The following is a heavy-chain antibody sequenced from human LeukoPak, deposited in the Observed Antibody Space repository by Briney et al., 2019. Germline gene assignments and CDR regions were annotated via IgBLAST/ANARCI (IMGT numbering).Heavy chain of an antibody. CDR1: GYSFNSYG. Sequence: ASVKVSCKASGYSFNSYGIHWVRQAPGQGLEWMGWISAYNGNTNYAQKLQGRVTITADESTSTAYMELSSLRSEDTAVYYCARDQLITFGGVIAPGNWFDPWGQGTLVTVSS. J-gene: IGHJ5*02. CDR2: ISAYNGNT. D-gene: IGHD3-16*02. CDR3: ARDQLITFGGVIAPGNWFDP. V-gene: IGHV1-18*04.